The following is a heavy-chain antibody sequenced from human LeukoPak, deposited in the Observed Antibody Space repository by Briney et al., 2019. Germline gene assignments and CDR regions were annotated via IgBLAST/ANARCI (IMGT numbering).Heavy chain of an antibody. Sequence: GGSLRLSCAASGFTFSSYDMHGVRQATGKGLEWVSAIGTTGDTYYPGSVKGRFTISRENARNSLYLHMNSLRAGDTAVYYCARGGLWFGEPIDYWGQGTLVTVSS. D-gene: IGHD3-10*01. CDR2: IGTTGDT. J-gene: IGHJ4*02. CDR1: GFTFSSYD. V-gene: IGHV3-13*01. CDR3: ARGGLWFGEPIDY.